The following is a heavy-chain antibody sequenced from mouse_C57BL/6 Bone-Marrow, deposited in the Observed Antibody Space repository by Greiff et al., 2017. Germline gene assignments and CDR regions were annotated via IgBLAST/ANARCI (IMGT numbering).Heavy chain of an antibody. CDR1: GFNIKDDY. CDR2: IDPENGDT. CDR3: TTRGTTVVATRGY. J-gene: IGHJ2*01. Sequence: VQLQQSGAELVRPGASVKLSCTASGFNIKDDYMHWVKQRPEQGLEWIGWIDPENGDTEYASKFQGKATITADTSSNTAYLQLSSLTSEDTAVYYWTTRGTTVVATRGYWGRGTTLTVSA. V-gene: IGHV14-4*01. D-gene: IGHD1-1*01.